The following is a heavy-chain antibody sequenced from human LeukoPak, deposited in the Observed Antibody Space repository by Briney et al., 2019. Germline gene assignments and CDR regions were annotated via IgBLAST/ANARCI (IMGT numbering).Heavy chain of an antibody. CDR3: ARERVETPNWFDP. CDR2: IYYSGST. J-gene: IGHJ5*02. D-gene: IGHD3-3*01. Sequence: SETLSPTCTVSGGSISSYYWSWIRQPPGKGLEWIGYIYYSGSTNYNPSLKSRVTISVDTSKNQFSLKLSSVTAADTAVYYCARERVETPNWFDPWGQGTLVTVSS. V-gene: IGHV4-59*01. CDR1: GGSISSYY.